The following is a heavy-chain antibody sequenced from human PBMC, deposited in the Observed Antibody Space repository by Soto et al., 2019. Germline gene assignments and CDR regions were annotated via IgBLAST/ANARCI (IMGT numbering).Heavy chain of an antibody. CDR2: IYYSGST. Sequence: SETLSLTCTVSGGSTSSYYWSWIRQPPGKGLEWIGYIYYSGSTNYNPSLKSRVTISVDTSKNQFSLKLSSVTAADTAVYYCARDNIVLVPAPTRSSDPWGQGPLVTLSS. CDR1: GGSTSSYY. D-gene: IGHD2-2*01. J-gene: IGHJ5*02. CDR3: ARDNIVLVPAPTRSSDP. V-gene: IGHV4-59*01.